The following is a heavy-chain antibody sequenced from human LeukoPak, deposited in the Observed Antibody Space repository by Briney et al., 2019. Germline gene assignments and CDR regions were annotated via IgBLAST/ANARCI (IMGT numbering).Heavy chain of an antibody. Sequence: ASVKVSCKASGYTFTSYDINWVRQATGQGLEWMGWMNPNSGNTGYAQKFQGRVTMTRNTSISTAYMELSSLRSEDTAVYYCARGISEWLLNVYYYYYYGMDVWGQGTTVTVSS. V-gene: IGHV1-8*01. J-gene: IGHJ6*02. CDR2: MNPNSGNT. CDR1: GYTFTSYD. CDR3: ARGISEWLLNVYYYYYYGMDV. D-gene: IGHD3-3*01.